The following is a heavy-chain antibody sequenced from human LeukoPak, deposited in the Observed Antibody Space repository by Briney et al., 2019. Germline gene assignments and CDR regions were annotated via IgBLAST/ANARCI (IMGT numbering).Heavy chain of an antibody. CDR2: IGTAGDT. V-gene: IGHV3-13*01. D-gene: IGHD6-19*01. CDR1: GFTFSSYD. J-gene: IGHJ5*02. Sequence: PGGSLRLSCAASGFTFSSYDMHWVRQTTGKGLEWVSGIGTAGDTYYQESVKGRFTISRENAKNSLYLQMNSLRVGDTAVYYCARGRGRIAVAGNWFDPWGQGTLVTVSS. CDR3: ARGRGRIAVAGNWFDP.